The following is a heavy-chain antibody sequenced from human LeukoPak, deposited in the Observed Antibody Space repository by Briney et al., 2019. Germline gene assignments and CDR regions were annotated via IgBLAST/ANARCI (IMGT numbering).Heavy chain of an antibody. D-gene: IGHD2-15*01. Sequence: PGGSLRLSCAASGFTFSSYWMSWVRQAPGKGLEWVANIKQDGSEKYYVDSVKGRFTISRDNAKNSLYLQMNSLRAEDTAVYYCAGCDGRVSVAAYFYYGMDVWGKGTTVTVSS. J-gene: IGHJ6*04. CDR2: IKQDGSEK. CDR1: GFTFSSYW. V-gene: IGHV3-7*03. CDR3: AGCDGRVSVAAYFYYGMDV.